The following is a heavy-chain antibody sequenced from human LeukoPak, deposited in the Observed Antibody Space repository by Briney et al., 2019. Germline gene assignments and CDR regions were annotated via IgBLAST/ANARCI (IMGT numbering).Heavy chain of an antibody. CDR3: ARDGEPIRGYSYARNNWFDP. CDR2: IIPIFGTA. V-gene: IGHV1-69*05. Sequence: APVKVSCKASGGTFSSYAISWVRQAPGQGLEWMGGIIPIFGTANYAQKFQGRVTITTDESTSTAYMELSSLRSEDTAVYYCARDGEPIRGYSYARNNWFDPWGQGTLVTVSS. D-gene: IGHD5-18*01. J-gene: IGHJ5*02. CDR1: GGTFSSYA.